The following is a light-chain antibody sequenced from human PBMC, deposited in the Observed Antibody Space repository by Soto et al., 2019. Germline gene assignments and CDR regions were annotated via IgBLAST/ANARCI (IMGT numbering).Light chain of an antibody. J-gene: IGKJ1*01. Sequence: DIQMTQSPSTLSASVGDRVTITCRASQNINTWLAWYQQKPGKAPKLLIYKASSLESGVPSRFSGSGSGTELTLTISSLQPDDFATYYCQQYDTYSRTFGQGTKVEIK. CDR1: QNINTW. CDR2: KAS. V-gene: IGKV1-5*03. CDR3: QQYDTYSRT.